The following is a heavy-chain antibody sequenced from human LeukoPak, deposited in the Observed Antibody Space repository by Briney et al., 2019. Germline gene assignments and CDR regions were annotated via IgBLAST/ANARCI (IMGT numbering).Heavy chain of an antibody. Sequence: GGSLRLSCAASGFTFSTYAISWVRQAPGKGLEWGSGSGNGDNTYYADSVKGRFTIYRDNSKSRLSLQMNSLRAEDTAVYYCAKTLSSGWSGKYYFDYWGQGTLVSVSS. CDR2: SGNGDNT. V-gene: IGHV3-23*01. J-gene: IGHJ4*02. CDR3: AKTLSSGWSGKYYFDY. D-gene: IGHD6-19*01. CDR1: GFTFSTYA.